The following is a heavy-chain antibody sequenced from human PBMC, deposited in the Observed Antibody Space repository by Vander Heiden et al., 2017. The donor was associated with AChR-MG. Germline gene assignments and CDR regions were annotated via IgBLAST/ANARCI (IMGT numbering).Heavy chain of an antibody. CDR3: ARDGVRVPARMVYYYYGLDV. CDR2: IKQDGSEK. J-gene: IGHJ6*02. Sequence: EMQLVESGGTLVQLGGSLRLSCEASGFTFSSYWRSWVRQAPGKGLEWVANIKQDGSEKYYEDSVKGRLIISRDNAKKSLYLQMNSLRVEDTAVYYCARDGVRVPARMVYYYYGLDVWGQGTTGTVSS. CDR1: GFTFSSYW. V-gene: IGHV3-7*01. D-gene: IGHD2-2*01.